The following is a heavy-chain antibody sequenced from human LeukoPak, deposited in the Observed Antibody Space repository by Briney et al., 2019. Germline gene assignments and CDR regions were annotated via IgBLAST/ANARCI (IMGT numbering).Heavy chain of an antibody. CDR2: INPSGGST. Sequence: GASVKVSCKASGYTFTTYYIHWVRQAPGQGLGWMGIINPSGGSTSYAQKFQGGVTMTRDTSTSTVYMELSGLRSEDTALYYCASLPAAAGSHAFDIWGQGTMVTVSS. CDR1: GYTFTTYY. D-gene: IGHD2-2*01. V-gene: IGHV1-46*01. J-gene: IGHJ3*02. CDR3: ASLPAAAGSHAFDI.